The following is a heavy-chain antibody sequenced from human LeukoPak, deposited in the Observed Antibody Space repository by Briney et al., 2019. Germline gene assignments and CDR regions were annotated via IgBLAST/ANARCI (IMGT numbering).Heavy chain of an antibody. D-gene: IGHD2-15*01. V-gene: IGHV3-48*01. CDR2: ISRGSSAI. CDR1: GFTFSTYS. J-gene: IGHJ4*02. Sequence: GGSLRLSCAASGFTFSTYSMAWVRQAPGKGLEWVSYISRGSSAIYYADSVKGRFTISRDNARNSLSLQMNSLRAEDTAVYYCAIDAAWPPQDFDCWGQGTLVTVSS. CDR3: AIDAAWPPQDFDC.